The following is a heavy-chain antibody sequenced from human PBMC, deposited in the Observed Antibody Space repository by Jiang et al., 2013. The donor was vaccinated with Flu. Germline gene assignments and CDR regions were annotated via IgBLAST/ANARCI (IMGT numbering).Heavy chain of an antibody. CDR2: TRNKANSYTT. CDR1: GFTFSDHY. CDR3: ARGGFWSGKFYQYGMDV. J-gene: IGHJ6*02. Sequence: LVESGGGLVXPGGSLRLSCAASGFTFSDHYLDWVRQAPGKGLEWVGRTRNKANSYTTEYAASVKGRFTISRDDSENSLYLQMNSLKTEDTAVYYCARGGFWSGKFYQYGMDVWGQGTTVTVSS. D-gene: IGHD3-3*01. V-gene: IGHV3-72*01.